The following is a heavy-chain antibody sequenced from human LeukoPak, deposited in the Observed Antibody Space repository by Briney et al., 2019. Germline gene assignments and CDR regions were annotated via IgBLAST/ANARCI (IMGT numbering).Heavy chain of an antibody. Sequence: GGSLRLSCAASGFTFSSYAMSWVRQAPGKGLEWVSAISGSGGSTYYADSVKGRFTISRDNSKNTLYLQMNSLRAEDTAVYYCAKVGLSGYDVPYYFDYWGQGTLVTVSS. J-gene: IGHJ4*02. V-gene: IGHV3-23*01. CDR2: ISGSGGST. D-gene: IGHD5-12*01. CDR3: AKVGLSGYDVPYYFDY. CDR1: GFTFSSYA.